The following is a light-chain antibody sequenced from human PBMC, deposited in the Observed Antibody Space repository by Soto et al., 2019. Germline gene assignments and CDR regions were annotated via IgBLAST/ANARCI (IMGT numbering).Light chain of an antibody. CDR3: NSYTSSYTLV. CDR1: SSDVGGYNY. J-gene: IGLJ2*01. Sequence: QSALTQPASVSGSPGQSITISCTGTSSDVGGYNYVSWYQQHPGKAPKLMIYEVSNRPSWVSNRFSGSKSGNTASLTISGLQPEDEADYYCNSYTSSYTLVFGGGTKLTVL. V-gene: IGLV2-14*01. CDR2: EVS.